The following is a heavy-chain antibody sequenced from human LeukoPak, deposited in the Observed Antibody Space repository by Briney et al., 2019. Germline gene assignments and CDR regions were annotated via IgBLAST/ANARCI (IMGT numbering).Heavy chain of an antibody. CDR1: GFTFSSYG. V-gene: IGHV3-23*01. J-gene: IGHJ1*01. D-gene: IGHD3-22*01. CDR3: AKDRGITMIVVVAEYFQH. CDR2: ISGSGGST. Sequence: PGGSLRLSCAASGFTFSSYGMSWVRQAPGKGLEWVSAISGSGGSTYYADSVKGRFTISRDNSKNTLYLQMNSLRAEDTAVYYCAKDRGITMIVVVAEYFQHWGQGTLVTVSS.